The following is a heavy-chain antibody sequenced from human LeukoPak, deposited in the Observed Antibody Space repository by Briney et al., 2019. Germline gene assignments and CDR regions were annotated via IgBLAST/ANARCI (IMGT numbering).Heavy chain of an antibody. CDR1: GDSISSTDDY. J-gene: IGHJ5*02. D-gene: IGHD2-21*01. V-gene: IGHV4-39*01. CDR3: ARQWGGENWFDP. CDR2: IHHSGNT. Sequence: PWETLSLTCTVSGDSISSTDDYWGWIRQPPGKGLEWIGSIHHSGNTYYNPSLKSRVTISVDTSKNQFSLKLSSVTAADTAVYYCARQWGGENWFDPWGQGTLVTVSS.